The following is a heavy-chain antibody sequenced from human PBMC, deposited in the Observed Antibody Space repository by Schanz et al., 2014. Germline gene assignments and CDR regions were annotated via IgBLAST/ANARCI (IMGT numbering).Heavy chain of an antibody. J-gene: IGHJ4*02. V-gene: IGHV1-69*08. Sequence: QVQLVQSGAEVKKPGSSVKVSCKASGDTFRSYTINWVRHAPGQGLEWMGRIIPITGITNYAQKFQGRVTFTADKSTSTAFLEVNSLRSEDTAVYYCAREGERKGMLPYYFDYWGQGTLVTVSS. CDR2: IIPITGIT. D-gene: IGHD3-10*01. CDR3: AREGERKGMLPYYFDY. CDR1: GDTFRSYT.